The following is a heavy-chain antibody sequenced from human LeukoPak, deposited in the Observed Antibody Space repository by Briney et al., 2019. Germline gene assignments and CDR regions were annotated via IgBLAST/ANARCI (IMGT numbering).Heavy chain of an antibody. D-gene: IGHD6-19*01. V-gene: IGHV3-33*01. CDR2: IWYDGSNK. J-gene: IGHJ4*02. CDR3: ASTSGWYEPIDY. CDR1: GFTFSSYG. Sequence: AGGSLRLSCAASGFTFSSYGMHWVRQAPGKGLEWVAVIWYDGSNKYYADSVKGRFTISRDNSKNTLYLQMNSLRAEDTAVYYCASTSGWYEPIDYWGQGTLVIVSS.